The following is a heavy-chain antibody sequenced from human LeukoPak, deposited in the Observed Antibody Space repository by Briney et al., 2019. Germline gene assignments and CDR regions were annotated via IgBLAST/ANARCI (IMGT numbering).Heavy chain of an antibody. V-gene: IGHV3-7*01. CDR1: GFSLSTYW. D-gene: IGHD6-19*01. Sequence: GGSLRLSCAASGFSLSTYWVTWVRQAPGTGLEWVANINPGGTETYYVDPVKGRFTISRNNAKNLVYLQMNCLRAEDSAVYHCGRFGYVAGVDLWGQGTLVTVSS. CDR3: GRFGYVAGVDL. CDR2: INPGGTET. J-gene: IGHJ4*02.